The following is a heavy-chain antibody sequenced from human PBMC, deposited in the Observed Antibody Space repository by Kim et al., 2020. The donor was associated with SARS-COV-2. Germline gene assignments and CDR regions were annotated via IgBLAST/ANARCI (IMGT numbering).Heavy chain of an antibody. V-gene: IGHV3-30*03. CDR3: LAEFGSRRVDH. D-gene: IGHD3-16*01. CDR2: I. Sequence: ISEPDSVKGRFIISRDNTKSTLYLQMNSLRPEDTADYYWLAEFGSRRVDHWGQGTLVTVSS. J-gene: IGHJ4*02.